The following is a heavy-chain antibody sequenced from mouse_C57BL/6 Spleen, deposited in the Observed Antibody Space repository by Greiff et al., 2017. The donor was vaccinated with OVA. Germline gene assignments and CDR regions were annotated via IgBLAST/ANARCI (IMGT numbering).Heavy chain of an antibody. J-gene: IGHJ4*01. Sequence: VQLQQSGPELVKPGASVKISCKASGYTFTDYYMNWVKQSHGKSLEWIGDINPNNGGTSYNQKFKGKATLTVDKSSSTAYMELRSLTSEDSAVYYCARGELWAMDYWGQGTSVTVSS. V-gene: IGHV1-26*01. CDR3: ARGELWAMDY. CDR2: INPNNGGT. CDR1: GYTFTDYY.